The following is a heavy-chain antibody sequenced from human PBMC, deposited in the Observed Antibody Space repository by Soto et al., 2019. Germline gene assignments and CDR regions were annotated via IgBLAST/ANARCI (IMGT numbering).Heavy chain of an antibody. CDR3: AREAGGSNIAAVLLDP. CDR1: GYKFTSYG. J-gene: IGHJ5*02. V-gene: IGHV1-18*01. Sequence: SVKVSFKTSGYKFTSYGISSVRQAPGQGLEWMGWITSNNVNTNYAQKFQGRFTMTTDTSTATAYMELRSLRSDDKAVYYCAREAGGSNIAAVLLDPWGQGTLVTVSS. D-gene: IGHD3-3*02. CDR2: ITSNNVNT.